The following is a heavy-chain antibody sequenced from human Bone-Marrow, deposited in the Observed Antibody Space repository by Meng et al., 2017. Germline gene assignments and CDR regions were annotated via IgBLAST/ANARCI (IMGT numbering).Heavy chain of an antibody. CDR3: ARDIVVVVAATGDAFDI. J-gene: IGHJ3*02. CDR2: IYHSGST. Sequence: GSLRLSCAVSGYSISSGYYWGWIRQSPGQGLEWIGSIYHSGSTYYNPSLTSRVTISVDTSKNQFSLKLSSVTAADTAVYYCARDIVVVVAATGDAFDIWGQGTMVTVSS. D-gene: IGHD2-15*01. V-gene: IGHV4-38-2*02. CDR1: GYSISSGYY.